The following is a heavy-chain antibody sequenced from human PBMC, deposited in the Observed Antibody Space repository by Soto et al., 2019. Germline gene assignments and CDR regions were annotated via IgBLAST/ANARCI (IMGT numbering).Heavy chain of an antibody. CDR1: GFTFSSYA. Sequence: GGSLRLSCAASGFTFSSYAMSWVRQAPGKGLEWVSAISGSGGSTYYADSVKGRFTISRDNSKNTLYLQMNSLRAEDTAVYYCAKVGDYDFWSAYYDYWGQGTLVTVSS. J-gene: IGHJ4*02. CDR3: AKVGDYDFWSAYYDY. CDR2: ISGSGGST. D-gene: IGHD3-3*01. V-gene: IGHV3-23*01.